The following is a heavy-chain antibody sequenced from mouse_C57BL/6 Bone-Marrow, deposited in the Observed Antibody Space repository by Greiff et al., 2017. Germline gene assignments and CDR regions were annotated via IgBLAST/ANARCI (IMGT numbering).Heavy chain of an antibody. CDR2: IDPENGDT. V-gene: IGHV14-4*01. D-gene: IGHD2-10*02. J-gene: IGHJ2*01. CDR1: GFNIKDDY. Sequence: VQLKESGAELVRPGASVKLSCTASGFNIKDDYMHWVKQRPEQGLEWIGWIDPENGDTEYASKFQGKATITADTSSNTAYLQLSSLTSADTAVYYCTHSIGGFDYWGQGTTLTVSS. CDR3: THSIGGFDY.